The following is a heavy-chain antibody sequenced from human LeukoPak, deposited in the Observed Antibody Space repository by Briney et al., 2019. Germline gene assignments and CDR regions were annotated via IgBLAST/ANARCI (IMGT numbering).Heavy chain of an antibody. D-gene: IGHD2-8*01. CDR2: INPSDGTT. Sequence: GASVTVSCKASGYAFTTYFIQWVRQAPGQGIEWMGVINPSDGTTSYAQKFQGRVTMTRDTSTSTVYMELRSLRSEDTAVFYCARIHKYCNDGVCSDYWGQGTLVTVSS. J-gene: IGHJ4*02. CDR3: ARIHKYCNDGVCSDY. V-gene: IGHV1-46*01. CDR1: GYAFTTYF.